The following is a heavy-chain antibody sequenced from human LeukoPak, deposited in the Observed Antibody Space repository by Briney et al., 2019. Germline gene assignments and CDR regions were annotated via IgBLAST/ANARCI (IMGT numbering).Heavy chain of an antibody. J-gene: IGHJ5*02. Sequence: GASVKVSCKASGYTFSSYGLHWVRQAPGQSLEWMGWINVGNGKTIYSQKFQGRVTIARDISASTAYMELTNLRSEDTALYYCARDGGCSGGACYSDLSWFVPWGQGTLVTVSS. D-gene: IGHD2-15*01. CDR2: INVGNGKT. CDR3: ARDGGCSGGACYSDLSWFVP. CDR1: GYTFSSYG. V-gene: IGHV1-3*01.